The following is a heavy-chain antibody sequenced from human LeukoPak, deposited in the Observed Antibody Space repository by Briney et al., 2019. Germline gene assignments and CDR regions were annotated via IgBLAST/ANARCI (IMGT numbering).Heavy chain of an antibody. CDR1: GDTFTSSG. Sequence: GASVKVSCKASGDTFTSSGISWVRQAPGQGLEWMGWISAYNGNTNYAQKRQGRVTMTTDTSTSTAYMELRSLRFDDTAVYYCARVPHPGDTVTTFDYWGQGTLVTVSS. CDR2: ISAYNGNT. CDR3: ARVPHPGDTVTTFDY. J-gene: IGHJ4*02. D-gene: IGHD4-17*01. V-gene: IGHV1-18*01.